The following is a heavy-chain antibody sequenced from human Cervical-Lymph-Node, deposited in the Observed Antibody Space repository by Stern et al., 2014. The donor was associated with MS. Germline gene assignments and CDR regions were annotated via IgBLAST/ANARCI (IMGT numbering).Heavy chain of an antibody. V-gene: IGHV4-59*01. CDR1: GGSLRSYY. J-gene: IGHJ4*02. CDR2: IYHPVSI. CDR3: AREGEYCSGSRCYPFLDY. Sequence: QLQLQESGPGLVKPSETLSLTCTVSGGSLRSYYWNWIRQAPGKGLEWLGFIYHPVSINYNPSLSSRVAMSVDTSKNQFSLTVSSVTAADTAVYYCAREGEYCSGSRCYPFLDYWGQGTLVTVSS. D-gene: IGHD2-15*01.